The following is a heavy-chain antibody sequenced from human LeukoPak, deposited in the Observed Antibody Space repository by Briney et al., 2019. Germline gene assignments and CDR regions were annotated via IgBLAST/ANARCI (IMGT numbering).Heavy chain of an antibody. J-gene: IGHJ6*02. CDR2: ISSSSSYI. D-gene: IGHD3-9*01. CDR1: GFTFSSYS. V-gene: IGHV3-21*01. Sequence: GGSLRLSCAASGFTFSSYSMNWVRQAPGKGLEWVSSISSSSSYIYYADSVKGRFTISRDNAKNSLYLQMNSLRAEDTAVYYCARDADYDILTGYPTTYGMDVWGQGTTVTVSS. CDR3: ARDADYDILTGYPTTYGMDV.